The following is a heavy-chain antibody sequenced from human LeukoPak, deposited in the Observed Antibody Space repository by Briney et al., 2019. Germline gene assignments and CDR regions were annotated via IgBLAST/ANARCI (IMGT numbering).Heavy chain of an antibody. V-gene: IGHV4-39*01. J-gene: IGHJ3*02. CDR3: ARHPLTDAFDI. CDR1: GGSISSSTYY. Sequence: PSETLSLTCIVSGGSISSSTYYWGWIRQPPGKGLEWIGSLYFTGSTYSNPSLRSRLTISVDTSKNQFSLRLSSVTAADTAVYYCARHPLTDAFDIWGRGTMVTVSS. CDR2: LYFTGST.